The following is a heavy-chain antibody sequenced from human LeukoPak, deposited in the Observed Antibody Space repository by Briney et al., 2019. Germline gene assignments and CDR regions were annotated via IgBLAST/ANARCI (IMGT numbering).Heavy chain of an antibody. D-gene: IGHD5-24*01. CDR1: GDTFSSYA. Sequence: GRSLRLYCAASGDTFSSYAMHWVRQAPGKGLEWVAVISYDGSNKYYADSVKGRFTISRDNSKNTLYLQMNSLRAEDTAVYYCARDRGEIYYFDYWGQGTLVTVSS. CDR3: ARDRGEIYYFDY. J-gene: IGHJ4*02. CDR2: ISYDGSNK. V-gene: IGHV3-30*04.